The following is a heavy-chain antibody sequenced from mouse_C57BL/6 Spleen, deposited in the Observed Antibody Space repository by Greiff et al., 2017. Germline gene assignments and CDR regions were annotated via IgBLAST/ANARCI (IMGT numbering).Heavy chain of an antibody. CDR2: IDPNSGGT. D-gene: IGHD1-1*01. Sequence: QVQLQQPGAELVKPGASVQLSCKASGYSFTSYWMHWVKQRPGRGLEWIGRIDPNSGGTKYNEKFKSKATLTVDKPSSTAYMQLSSLTSEDSAVYYWARGTTVVAADWYFDDWGTGTTVTVSS. V-gene: IGHV1-72*01. CDR1: GYSFTSYW. CDR3: ARGTTVVAADWYFDD. J-gene: IGHJ1*03.